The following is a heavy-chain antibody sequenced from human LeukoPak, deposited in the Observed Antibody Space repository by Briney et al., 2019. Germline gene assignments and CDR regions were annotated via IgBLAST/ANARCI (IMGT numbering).Heavy chain of an antibody. V-gene: IGHV4-38-2*02. D-gene: IGHD2-2*02. CDR3: ARSVVVPAAILGRFDY. CDR1: GYSISSGYY. CDR2: IYHSGST. J-gene: IGHJ4*02. Sequence: PSETLSLTCTVSGYSISSGYYWGWIRQPPGKGLEWIGSIYHSGSTYYNPSLKSRVTISVDTSKNQFSLKLSSVTAADTAVYYCARSVVVPAAILGRFDYWGREPWSPSPQ.